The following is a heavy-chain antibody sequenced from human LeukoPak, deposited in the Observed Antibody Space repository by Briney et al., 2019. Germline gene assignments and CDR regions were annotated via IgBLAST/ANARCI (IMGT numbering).Heavy chain of an antibody. Sequence: PGGSLRLSCAASGFTVSTYYMNWVRQAPGKGLEWVSVIYSGTITNYADSVKGRFFISRDNSKNTLYLQMNSLRVEDTAVYYCARAMGGWTGSDSWGQGTLVTVSS. V-gene: IGHV3-53*05. J-gene: IGHJ4*02. CDR3: ARAMGGWTGSDS. CDR1: GFTVSTYY. CDR2: IYSGTIT. D-gene: IGHD1-26*01.